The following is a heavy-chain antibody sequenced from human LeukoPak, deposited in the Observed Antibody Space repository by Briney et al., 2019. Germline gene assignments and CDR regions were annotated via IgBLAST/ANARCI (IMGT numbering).Heavy chain of an antibody. CDR2: VYHVGTT. D-gene: IGHD1-26*01. V-gene: IGHV4-38-2*02. CDR3: ARDRLSGSYDYFDY. J-gene: IGHJ4*02. CDR1: GYSISSGYY. Sequence: SETLSLTCTVSGYSISSGYYWGWIRQPPGKGLEWIGVYHVGTTDYNPSLKSRVTISVDGSKNQMSLTLSSVAAEDTAVYYCARDRLSGSYDYFDYWGQGTLVTVSS.